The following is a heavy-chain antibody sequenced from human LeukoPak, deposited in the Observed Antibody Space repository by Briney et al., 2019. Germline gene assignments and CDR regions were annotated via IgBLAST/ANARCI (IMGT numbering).Heavy chain of an antibody. D-gene: IGHD1-26*01. CDR3: ARARRQLVGSTRRLDY. CDR1: GYTFTDYY. CDR2: INPNSGGT. V-gene: IGHV1-2*02. Sequence: GASVKVSCKASGYTFTDYYMHWVRQAPGQGLEWMGWINPNSGGTKYAQKFQGRVTMTRDTSISTAYMELSRLRSDDTAVYYCARARRQLVGSTRRLDYWGQGTLVTVSS. J-gene: IGHJ4*02.